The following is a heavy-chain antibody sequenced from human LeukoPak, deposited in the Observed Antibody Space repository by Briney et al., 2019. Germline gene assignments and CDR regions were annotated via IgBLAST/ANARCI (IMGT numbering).Heavy chain of an antibody. V-gene: IGHV1-18*01. D-gene: IGHD1-26*01. J-gene: IGHJ3*02. CDR1: GYTFTSYG. Sequence: GASVKVSCKASGYTFTSYGISWVRQAPGQGLEWMGWISAYNGNTNYAQKLQGRVTMTTDTSTSTAYMELRSLRSDDTAVYYCARGGELSGSHWDSAFDIWGQGTMVTVSS. CDR3: ARGGELSGSHWDSAFDI. CDR2: ISAYNGNT.